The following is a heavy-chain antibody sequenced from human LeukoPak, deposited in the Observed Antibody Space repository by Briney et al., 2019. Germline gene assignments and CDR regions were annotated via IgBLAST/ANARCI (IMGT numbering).Heavy chain of an antibody. CDR1: GFTFNSYA. V-gene: IGHV3-48*04. CDR2: ISSSGSTI. J-gene: IGHJ4*02. Sequence: GGSLRLSCAASGFTFNSYAMNWVRQAPGKGLEWVSYISSSGSTIYYADSVKGRFTISRDNAKNSLYLQMNSLRAEDTAVYYCARVFPTRDYWGQGTLVTVSS. CDR3: ARVFPTRDY.